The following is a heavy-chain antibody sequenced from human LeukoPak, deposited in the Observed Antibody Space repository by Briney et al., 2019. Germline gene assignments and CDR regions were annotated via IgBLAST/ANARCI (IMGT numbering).Heavy chain of an antibody. D-gene: IGHD5-12*01. Sequence: PSETLSLTCTVSGGSISSYYWSWIRQPPGKGLEWIGYIYYSGSTKYNPSLKSRITMSLDTSKNQISLQLNSVTAADTAVYYCAREYSHWGQGTLVTVSP. J-gene: IGHJ4*02. CDR3: AREYSH. CDR1: GGSISSYY. V-gene: IGHV4-59*12. CDR2: IYYSGST.